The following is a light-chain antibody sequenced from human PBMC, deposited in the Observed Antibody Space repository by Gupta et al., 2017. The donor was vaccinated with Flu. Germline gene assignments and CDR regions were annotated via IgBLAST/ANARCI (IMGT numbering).Light chain of an antibody. J-gene: IGKJ5*01. CDR3: QQYGSSAIT. Sequence: EIVLTQSPGTLSLSPGERATLSCRASQSVSSSCLAWYQQKPGQAPRLLIYGASSRATGIPDRFSGSGSGTDFTLTISRLEPEDFAVNYCQQYGSSAITFGQGTRLEIK. V-gene: IGKV3-20*01. CDR1: QSVSSSC. CDR2: GAS.